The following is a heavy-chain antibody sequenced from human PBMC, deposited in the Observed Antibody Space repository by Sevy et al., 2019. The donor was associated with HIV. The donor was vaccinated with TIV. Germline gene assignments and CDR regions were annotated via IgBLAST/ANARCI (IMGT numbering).Heavy chain of an antibody. J-gene: IGHJ5*02. Sequence: GGSLRLSCAASGFRFSGYAMHWVRQAPGKGLEWVSKISSSGSSIYYADSVKGRFTISRDNAKNSLNLQMNSLRAEDTAVYYCTRNGGAFDNGFDPWGQGTLVTVSS. CDR2: ISSSGSSI. D-gene: IGHD2-8*01. CDR3: TRNGGAFDNGFDP. CDR1: GFRFSGYA. V-gene: IGHV3-48*03.